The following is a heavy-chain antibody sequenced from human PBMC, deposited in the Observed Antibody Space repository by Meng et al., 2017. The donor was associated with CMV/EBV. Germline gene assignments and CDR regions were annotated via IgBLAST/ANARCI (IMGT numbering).Heavy chain of an antibody. CDR2: ISSSSSYI. V-gene: IGHV3-21*01. J-gene: IGHJ4*02. CDR3: ARLLCSSTSCYFDY. CDR1: GFTFSSYS. D-gene: IGHD2-2*01. Sequence: GESLKISCAAPGFTFSSYSMNWVRQAPGKGLEWVSSISSSSSYIYYADSVKGRFTISRDNAKNSLYLQMNSLRAEDTAVYYCARLLCSSTSCYFDYWGQGTLVTVSS.